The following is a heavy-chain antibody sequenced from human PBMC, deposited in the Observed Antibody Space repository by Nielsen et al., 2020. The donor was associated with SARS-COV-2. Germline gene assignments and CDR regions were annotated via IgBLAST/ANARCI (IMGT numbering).Heavy chain of an antibody. CDR2: IWYDGSNQ. J-gene: IGHJ4*02. D-gene: IGHD3-16*01. Sequence: GESLKISCAASGFTFSHYAMQWVRQAPGKGLEWVAVIWYDGSNQYYGDSVKGRFTITRDDSKNTLYLQMNSLRDEDTAVYYCARDRAFGVLSFDYWGQGTLVTVSS. V-gene: IGHV3-33*01. CDR3: ARDRAFGVLSFDY. CDR1: GFTFSHYA.